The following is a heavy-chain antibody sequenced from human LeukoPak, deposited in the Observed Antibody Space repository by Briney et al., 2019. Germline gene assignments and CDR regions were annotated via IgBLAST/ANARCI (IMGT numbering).Heavy chain of an antibody. J-gene: IGHJ5*02. Sequence: SETPSLTCTVSGGSISSSSYYWGWIRQPPGKGLEWIGSIYYSGSTYYNPPLKSRVTISVDTSKNQFSLKLSSVTAADTAVYYCARLRTGFWSGYPQYNWFDPWGQGTLVTVSS. V-gene: IGHV4-39*01. CDR1: GGSISSSSYY. CDR3: ARLRTGFWSGYPQYNWFDP. CDR2: IYYSGST. D-gene: IGHD3-3*01.